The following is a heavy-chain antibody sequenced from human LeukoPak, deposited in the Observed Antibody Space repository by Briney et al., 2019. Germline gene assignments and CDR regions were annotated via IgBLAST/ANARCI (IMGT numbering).Heavy chain of an antibody. V-gene: IGHV4-59*07. CDR3: ARGASVPLAFDP. Sequence: SDTLSLTCTVSGGSISSYYWSWIRQPPGKGLEWIGYIYYSGSTNYNPSLKSRVTISVDTSKNQFSLKLSSVTAADTAVYYCARGASVPLAFDPWGQGTLVTPST. CDR1: GGSISSYY. J-gene: IGHJ5*02. D-gene: IGHD3-10*01. CDR2: IYYSGST.